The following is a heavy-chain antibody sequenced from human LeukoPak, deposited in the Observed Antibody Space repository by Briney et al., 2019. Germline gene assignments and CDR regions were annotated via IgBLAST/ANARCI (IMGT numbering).Heavy chain of an antibody. D-gene: IGHD6-13*01. CDR1: GFSFSSYG. Sequence: GGSLRLSCVASGFSFSSYGMHWVRQAPGKGLEWVAFIRYDGDNKYYADSVKGRFTISRDNSKNTLYLQMNSLRAEDTAVYYCAGELVDAFDIWGQGTMVTVSS. V-gene: IGHV3-30*02. CDR2: IRYDGDNK. J-gene: IGHJ3*02. CDR3: AGELVDAFDI.